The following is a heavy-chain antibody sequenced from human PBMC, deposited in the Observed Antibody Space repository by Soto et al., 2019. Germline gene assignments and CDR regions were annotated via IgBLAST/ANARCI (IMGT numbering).Heavy chain of an antibody. CDR2: ISTYNGNT. CDR3: ARQDINYYCDGSLYAQTRCIDY. J-gene: IGHJ4*02. Sequence: ASVKVSCKASGYTFTSHVINWMRQAPGQGLEWMGWISTYNGNTHYAQNLQDRVSMTTDTSTTTAYMELRSLRSDDTAVYFCARQDINYYCDGSLYAQTRCIDYWGQGTLVTVCS. D-gene: IGHD3-22*01. CDR1: GYTFTSHV. V-gene: IGHV1-18*04.